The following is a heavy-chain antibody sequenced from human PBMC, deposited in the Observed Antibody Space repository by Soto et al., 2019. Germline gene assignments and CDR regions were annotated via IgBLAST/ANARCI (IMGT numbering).Heavy chain of an antibody. V-gene: IGHV3-64*01. CDR3: ARDGKDGYSDAFDI. J-gene: IGHJ3*02. Sequence: EVQLVESGGGLVQPGGSLRLSCAASGFTFSSYAMHWVRQAPGKGLEYVSAISSNGGSTYYANSVKGRFTISRDNSKNTLYLQMGSLGAEDMAVYYCARDGKDGYSDAFDIWGQGTMVTVSS. CDR2: ISSNGGST. D-gene: IGHD5-12*01. CDR1: GFTFSSYA.